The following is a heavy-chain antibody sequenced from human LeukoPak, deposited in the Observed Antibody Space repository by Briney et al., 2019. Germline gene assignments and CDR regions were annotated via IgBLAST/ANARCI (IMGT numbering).Heavy chain of an antibody. J-gene: IGHJ4*02. CDR1: GGSFSGYY. CDR2: INHSGNT. CDR3: ATLGFSSGYYYYFDH. V-gene: IGHV4-34*01. D-gene: IGHD3-22*01. Sequence: SETLSLTCAVYGGSFSGYYWSWIRQPPGKGLEWIGEINHSGNTNYNPSLKSRVTISVDTSKNQFSLKLSSVTAADTAVYYCATLGFSSGYYYYFDHWGQGTLVTVSS.